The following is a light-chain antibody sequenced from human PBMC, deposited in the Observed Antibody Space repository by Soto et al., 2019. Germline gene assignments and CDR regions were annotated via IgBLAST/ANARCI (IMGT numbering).Light chain of an antibody. Sequence: SALTQPASVSGSPGQSITISCTGTSSDVGGYDYVSWYQQHPGKAPKLIIYEVSNRPSGVSSRFSASKSGNTASLTISGLQAEDEADYYCSSYTFSNTLIFGGGTKVTV. J-gene: IGLJ2*01. CDR3: SSYTFSNTLI. CDR2: EVS. V-gene: IGLV2-14*01. CDR1: SSDVGGYDY.